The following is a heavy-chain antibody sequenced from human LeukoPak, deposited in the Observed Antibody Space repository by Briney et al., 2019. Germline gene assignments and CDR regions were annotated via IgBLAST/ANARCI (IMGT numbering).Heavy chain of an antibody. V-gene: IGHV3-30*01. CDR2: ISYDGSNK. D-gene: IGHD5-12*01. CDR1: GFTFSSYA. CDR3: ARDRYSGYDWGSYYYYYYMDV. J-gene: IGHJ6*03. Sequence: PGGSLRLSCAASGFTFSSYAMHWVRQAPGKGLEWVAVISYDGSNKYYADSVKGRFTISRDNSKNTLYLQMNSLRAEDTAVYYCARDRYSGYDWGSYYYYYYMDVWGKGTTVTVSS.